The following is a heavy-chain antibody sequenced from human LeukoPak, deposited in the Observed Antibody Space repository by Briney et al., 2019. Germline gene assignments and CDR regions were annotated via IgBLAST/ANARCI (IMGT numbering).Heavy chain of an antibody. D-gene: IGHD6-13*01. CDR3: ARGLRRIAAAGIWFDP. CDR1: GYSISSGYF. V-gene: IGHV4-38-2*02. Sequence: SETLSLTCTVSGYSISSGYFWGWIRQPPGKGLEWIGSFYHSGITYYNPSLKSRVTISVEMSKNQFSLKLSSVTAADTAVYYCARGLRRIAAAGIWFDPWGQGTLVTVSS. J-gene: IGHJ5*02. CDR2: FYHSGIT.